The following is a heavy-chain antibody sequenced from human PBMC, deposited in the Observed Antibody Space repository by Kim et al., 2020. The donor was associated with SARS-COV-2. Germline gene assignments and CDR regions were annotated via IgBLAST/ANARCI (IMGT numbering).Heavy chain of an antibody. Sequence: GGSLRLSCAASGFTFSRYAMSWVRQAPGKGLDWVSAISGSGARTYYADSVKGRFTXSXDNSKNTVXXXMNSLRAEDTAVYYCAKDSXXDYGYQVDYWGQGTXVTVSS. D-gene: IGHD4-17*01. CDR2: ISGSGART. CDR3: AKDSXXDYGYQVDY. V-gene: IGHV3-23*01. CDR1: GFTFSRYA. J-gene: IGHJ4*02.